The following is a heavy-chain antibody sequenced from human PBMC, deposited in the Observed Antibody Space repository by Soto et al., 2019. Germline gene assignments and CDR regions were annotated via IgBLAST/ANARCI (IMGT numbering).Heavy chain of an antibody. CDR2: TYYTGST. Sequence: QLQLQESGPGLVKPSETLSLTCTVSGGSISSTRYYWGRIRQPPGKGLEWIGTTYYTGSTYYNPSLKSRVTISVDMSKNQFSLKVRSVTAADTAVYYCVSGPGTTADYWGQGTLVTVSS. CDR1: GGSISSTRYY. J-gene: IGHJ4*02. D-gene: IGHD1-1*01. CDR3: VSGPGTTADY. V-gene: IGHV4-39*01.